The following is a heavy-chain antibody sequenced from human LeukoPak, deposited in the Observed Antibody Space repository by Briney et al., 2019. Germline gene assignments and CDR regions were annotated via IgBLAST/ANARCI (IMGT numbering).Heavy chain of an antibody. D-gene: IGHD3-3*01. CDR3: ARDPGRAGRFLEWPQASDY. V-gene: IGHV1-2*02. CDR1: GYTFTGYY. Sequence: GASVKVSCKASGYTFTGYYMHWVRQAPGQGLEWMGWINPNSGGTNYAQKFQGRVTMTRDTSISTAYMELSRLRSDDTAVYYCARDPGRAGRFLEWPQASDYWGQGTLVTVSS. CDR2: INPNSGGT. J-gene: IGHJ4*02.